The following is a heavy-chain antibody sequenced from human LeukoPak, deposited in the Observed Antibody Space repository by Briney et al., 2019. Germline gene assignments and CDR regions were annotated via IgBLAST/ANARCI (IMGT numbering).Heavy chain of an antibody. J-gene: IGHJ3*02. CDR2: IRQDGGEQ. D-gene: IGHD3-10*01. CDR1: GFTFSNDW. Sequence: GGSLRLSCEASGFTFSNDWMGWVRQAPGKGLEWVANIRQDGGEQYYMDSVKGRFTISRDNGKNSAYLQMNSLRVEDTAVYYCARAIDRGDAFDIWGQGTMVTVSS. CDR3: ARAIDRGDAFDI. V-gene: IGHV3-7*01.